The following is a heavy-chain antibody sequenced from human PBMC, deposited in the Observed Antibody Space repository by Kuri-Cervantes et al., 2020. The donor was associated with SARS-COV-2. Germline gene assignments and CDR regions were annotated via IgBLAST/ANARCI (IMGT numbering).Heavy chain of an antibody. Sequence: GSLRLSCTVSGGSISSHYWSWIRQPPGKGLEWIGRIYTSGSTNYNPSLKSRITMSVDTSKNQFSLKLSSVTAADTAVYYCARGSPYGDYGDGSYYYYMDVWGKGTTVTVSS. V-gene: IGHV4-4*07. CDR1: GGSISSHY. CDR3: ARGSPYGDYGDGSYYYYMDV. D-gene: IGHD4-17*01. J-gene: IGHJ6*03. CDR2: IYTSGST.